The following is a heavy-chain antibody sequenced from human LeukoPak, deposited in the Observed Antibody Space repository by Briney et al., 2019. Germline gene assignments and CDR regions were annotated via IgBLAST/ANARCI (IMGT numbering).Heavy chain of an antibody. J-gene: IGHJ6*02. Sequence: SETLSLTCTVSGGSISSSSYYWGWIRQPPGKGLEWIGSIYYSGSTYYNPSLKSRVTISVDTSKNQFSLKLSSVTAADTAVYYCARDQVLERYFSSYYYSMDVWGQGTTVTVSS. CDR3: ARDQVLERYFSSYYYSMDV. CDR2: IYYSGST. CDR1: GGSISSSSYY. D-gene: IGHD3-9*01. V-gene: IGHV4-39*07.